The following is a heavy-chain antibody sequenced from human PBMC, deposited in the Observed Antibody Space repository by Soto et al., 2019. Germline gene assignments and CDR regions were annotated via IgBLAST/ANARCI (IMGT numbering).Heavy chain of an antibody. CDR1: GITLSSYG. CDR3: AKDTYGPERLYYYMDV. Sequence: GGSLRLSCAASGITLSSYGVHWVRQAPGKGLEWVAIISYDGGHKYYADSVRGRFTISRDNSNNTLYLQMNSLRAEDTAMYYCAKDTYGPERLYYYMDVWGKGTTVTVSS. CDR2: ISYDGGHK. V-gene: IGHV3-30*18. D-gene: IGHD3-10*01. J-gene: IGHJ6*03.